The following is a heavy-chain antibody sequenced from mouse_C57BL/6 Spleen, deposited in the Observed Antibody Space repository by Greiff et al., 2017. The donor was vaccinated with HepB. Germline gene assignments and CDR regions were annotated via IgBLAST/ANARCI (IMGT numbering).Heavy chain of an antibody. Sequence: VQLQQSGAELVRPGTSVKLSCKASGYTFTSYWMHWVKQRPGQGLEWIGVIDPSDSYTNYNQKFKGKATLTVDTSSSTAYMQLSSLTSEDSAVYYCARNYGSSYDAMDYWGQGTSVTVSS. CDR2: IDPSDSYT. CDR1: GYTFTSYW. D-gene: IGHD1-1*01. CDR3: ARNYGSSYDAMDY. V-gene: IGHV1-59*01. J-gene: IGHJ4*01.